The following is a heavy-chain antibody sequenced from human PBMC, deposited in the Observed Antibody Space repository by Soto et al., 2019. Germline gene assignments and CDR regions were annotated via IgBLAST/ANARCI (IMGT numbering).Heavy chain of an antibody. Sequence: LRLSCAASGFTFSSYAMSWVRQAPGKGLEWVSAISGSGGSTYYADSVKGRFTISRDNSKNTLYLQMNSLRAEDRAVYYCAKDLDYYDSSGAFDIWGQGTMVTVSS. CDR1: GFTFSSYA. D-gene: IGHD3-22*01. CDR2: ISGSGGST. V-gene: IGHV3-23*01. J-gene: IGHJ3*02. CDR3: AKDLDYYDSSGAFDI.